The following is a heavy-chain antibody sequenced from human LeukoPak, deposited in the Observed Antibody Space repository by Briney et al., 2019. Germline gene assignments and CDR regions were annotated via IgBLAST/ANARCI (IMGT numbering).Heavy chain of an antibody. D-gene: IGHD1-26*01. CDR2: IGARGDVT. V-gene: IGHV3-23*01. CDR1: GFAFSGYA. Sequence: GGSLRLSCTVTGFAFSGYAMSWVRQAPGKGPEWVSSIGARGDVTYSADSVKGRFTISRDNSKRTLFLQMNSLRAEDTAVYYCAKVHYTASFPGSFPGRNYFDSWGQGSLVTVSP. CDR3: AKVHYTASFPGSFPGRNYFDS. J-gene: IGHJ4*02.